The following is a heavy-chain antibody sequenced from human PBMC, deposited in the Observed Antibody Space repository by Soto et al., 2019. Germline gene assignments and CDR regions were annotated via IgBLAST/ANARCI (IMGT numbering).Heavy chain of an antibody. CDR1: GDSFRSRDHY. CDR2: IFYSGST. J-gene: IGHJ4*02. Sequence: QLLLQQSGPGLLKPSETLSLTCTVSGDSFRSRDHYWGWIRQPPGKGLEWIGSIFYSGSTYYNPSLKSRVTISVDTSKSQVSLKVSSVTAADTAVYYCAKHDRGDLPDFWGQGTLVGVSS. CDR3: AKHDRGDLPDF. V-gene: IGHV4-39*01. D-gene: IGHD3-10*01.